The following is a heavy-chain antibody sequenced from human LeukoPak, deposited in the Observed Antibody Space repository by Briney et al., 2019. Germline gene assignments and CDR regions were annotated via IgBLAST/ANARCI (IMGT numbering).Heavy chain of an antibody. CDR1: GFTVSSNY. J-gene: IGHJ4*02. Sequence: GGSLRLSCAASGFTVSSNYMSWVRHAPGKGLEWVSVTYSGGSTYYADSVKGRFTISRDNSKNTLYLQMNSLRAEDTAVYYCARYYGSGSTSFDYWGQGTLVTVSS. CDR3: ARYYGSGSTSFDY. V-gene: IGHV3-53*01. D-gene: IGHD3-10*01. CDR2: TYSGGST.